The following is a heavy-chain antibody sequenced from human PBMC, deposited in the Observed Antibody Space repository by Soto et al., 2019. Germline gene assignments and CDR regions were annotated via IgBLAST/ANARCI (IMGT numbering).Heavy chain of an antibody. J-gene: IGHJ4*02. CDR2: ISHDGSNK. V-gene: IGHV3-30*18. CDR1: GFSFSIYG. CDR3: AKPYSGSPPKNSDY. D-gene: IGHD1-26*01. Sequence: GGSLRLSCAASGFSFSIYGMYWVRQAPGKGLEWVAAISHDGSNKYYADSVKGRFTISRDNSKNTMFLQMNSLRAEDTAVYYCAKPYSGSPPKNSDYRGQGTPVTVSS.